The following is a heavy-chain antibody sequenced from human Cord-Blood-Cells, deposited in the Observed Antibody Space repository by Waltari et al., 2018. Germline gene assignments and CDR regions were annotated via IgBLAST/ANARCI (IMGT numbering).Heavy chain of an antibody. J-gene: IGHJ3*02. D-gene: IGHD6-6*01. V-gene: IGHV3-33*01. CDR2: IWYDGSNK. CDR1: GFTFSSYG. Sequence: QVQLVESGGGVVQPGRSLRLSCAASGFTFSSYGMHWVRQAPGKGLEWVAVIWYDGSNKYYADSVKGRFTISRDNSKNTLYLQMNSLRAEDTAVYYCARDIGDAYSSSSEEGAFDIWGQGTMVTVSS. CDR3: ARDIGDAYSSSSEEGAFDI.